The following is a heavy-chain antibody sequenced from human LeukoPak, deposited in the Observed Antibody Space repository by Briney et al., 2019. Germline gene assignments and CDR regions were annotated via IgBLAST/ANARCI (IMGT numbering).Heavy chain of an antibody. Sequence: PSETLSLTCAVYGRSFSGYYWSWIRQPPGKGLEWIGEIIHRGSTNYNPSLKSRVTISVDTSKNQFSLKVSSVTAADTAVYYCARGDTVAARPGRFDYWGQGTLVTVSS. CDR2: IIHRGST. CDR3: ARGDTVAARPGRFDY. D-gene: IGHD6-6*01. V-gene: IGHV4-34*01. J-gene: IGHJ4*02. CDR1: GRSFSGYY.